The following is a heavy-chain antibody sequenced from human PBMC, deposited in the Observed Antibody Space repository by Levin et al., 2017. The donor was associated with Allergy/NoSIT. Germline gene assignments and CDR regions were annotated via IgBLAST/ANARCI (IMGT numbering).Heavy chain of an antibody. D-gene: IGHD3-10*01. CDR2: ISSNGGST. V-gene: IGHV3-64D*06. CDR3: VKEGGDYLWFGTFDY. CDR1: GFTFSSYA. J-gene: IGHJ4*02. Sequence: GGSLRLSCSASGFTFSSYAMHWVRQAPGKGLEYVSAISSNGGSTYYADSVKGRFTISRDNSKNTLYLQMSSLRAEDTAVYYCVKEGGDYLWFGTFDYWGQGTLVTVSS.